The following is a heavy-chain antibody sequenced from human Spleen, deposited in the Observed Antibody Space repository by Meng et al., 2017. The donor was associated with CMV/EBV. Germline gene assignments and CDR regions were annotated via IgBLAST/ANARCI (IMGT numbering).Heavy chain of an antibody. CDR1: SRSTSGVG. V-gene: IGHV2-5*02. CDR3: AHSTDFWGGLPLGRRFDP. CDR2: SEWDNDK. Sequence: SRSTSGVGVGWIRQTPGEALEWLALSEWDNDKRYSRSLKSRITITKDTSKNQVVLTVTNIDPVDTATYYCAHSTDFWGGLPLGRRFDPWGQGTLVTVSS. D-gene: IGHD3-3*01. J-gene: IGHJ5*02.